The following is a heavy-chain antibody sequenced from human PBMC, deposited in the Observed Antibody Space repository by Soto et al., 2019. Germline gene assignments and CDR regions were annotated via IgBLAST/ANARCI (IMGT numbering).Heavy chain of an antibody. CDR1: GFTFSSYG. J-gene: IGHJ6*02. CDR3: ARDRGSSLDYYGMDV. CDR2: IWYDGSNK. V-gene: IGHV3-33*01. D-gene: IGHD6-13*01. Sequence: HPGGSLRLSCAASGFTFSSYGMHWVRQAPGKGLEWVAVIWYDGSNKYYADSVKGRFTISRDNSKNTLYLQMNSLRAEDTAVYYCARDRGSSLDYYGMDVWGQGTTVTVSS.